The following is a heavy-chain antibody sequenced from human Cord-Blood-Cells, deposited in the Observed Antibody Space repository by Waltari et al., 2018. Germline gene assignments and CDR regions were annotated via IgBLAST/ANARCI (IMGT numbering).Heavy chain of an antibody. CDR2: MNPNSGNT. CDR1: GYTFTSYD. J-gene: IGHJ3*02. V-gene: IGHV1-8*03. CDR3: ARAIRGSYFLDAFDI. Sequence: QVQLVQSGAEVKKPGASVKVSGKASGYTFTSYDINGVRQATGQGLEWMGWMNPNSGNTGYAQKFQGRVTITRNTSISTAYMELSSLRSEDTAVYYCARAIRGSYFLDAFDIWGQGTMVTVSS. D-gene: IGHD1-26*01.